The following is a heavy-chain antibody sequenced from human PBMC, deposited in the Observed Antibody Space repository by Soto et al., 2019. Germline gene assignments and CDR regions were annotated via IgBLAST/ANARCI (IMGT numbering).Heavy chain of an antibody. CDR2: TNGGGGTI. V-gene: IGHV3-11*01. D-gene: IGHD2-15*01. CDR1: GIRFSDYY. Sequence: SLRLSCAASGIRFSDYYMSWIRQAPGKGLEWVSYTNGGGGTIYYADSVRGRFTISRDNAKNSLYLQMNSLRAEDTAVYYCAADPTMRGYFRFGPWGQGTLVTVSS. J-gene: IGHJ5*02. CDR3: AADPTMRGYFRFGP.